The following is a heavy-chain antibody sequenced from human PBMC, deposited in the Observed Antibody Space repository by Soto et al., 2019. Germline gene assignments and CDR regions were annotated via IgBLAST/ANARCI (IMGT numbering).Heavy chain of an antibody. CDR2: LYSSGQT. V-gene: IGHV4-39*07. CDR1: VGSISSINYH. D-gene: IGHD3-3*01. Sequence: SETLSLTCSVSVGSISSINYHWGWIRQSPGKGLEWIGSLYSSGQTYYKPSLKSRVTISVDTSKNQFSLKLSSVTAADTAVYYCARGGARYYDFWSGYRPRDYYGMDVWGQGTTVTVSS. J-gene: IGHJ6*02. CDR3: ARGGARYYDFWSGYRPRDYYGMDV.